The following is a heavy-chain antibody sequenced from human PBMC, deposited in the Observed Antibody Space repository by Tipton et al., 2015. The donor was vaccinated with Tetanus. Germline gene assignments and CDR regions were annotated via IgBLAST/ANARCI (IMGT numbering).Heavy chain of an antibody. CDR2: INSDGSRT. J-gene: IGHJ4*02. CDR1: EFSVSSYW. CDR3: ARDGRYGGLLISDY. D-gene: IGHD4-23*01. V-gene: IGHV3-74*01. Sequence: SLRLSCAASEFSVSSYWMNWVRQAPGRGLEWVSRINSDGSRTDDADSVKGRFTISRDNGKNPLYLQMDSLRDEDTAVYYCARDGRYGGLLISDYWGQGTQVTVSS.